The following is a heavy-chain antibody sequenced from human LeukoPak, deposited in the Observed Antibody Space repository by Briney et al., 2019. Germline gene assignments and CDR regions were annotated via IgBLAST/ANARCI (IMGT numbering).Heavy chain of an antibody. Sequence: GGSLRLSCAASGFTFSSYGMHWVRQTPGKGLEWVAVISYDGSNKYYADSVKGRFTISRDNARNSLYLQMNSLRAEDTALYYCARQDYGRPVNFDYWGQGTLVTVSS. CDR2: ISYDGSNK. J-gene: IGHJ4*02. CDR3: ARQDYGRPVNFDY. V-gene: IGHV3-30*03. CDR1: GFTFSSYG. D-gene: IGHD4-17*01.